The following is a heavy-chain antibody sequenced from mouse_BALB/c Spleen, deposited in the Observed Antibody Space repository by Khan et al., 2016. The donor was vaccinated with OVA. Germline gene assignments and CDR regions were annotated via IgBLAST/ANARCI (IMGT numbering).Heavy chain of an antibody. Sequence: VQLQQSGAELVRPGASVMLSCKASGYNFTSYRINWVKQRPGQGLEWIGNIYPSDSYTNYNQEFKGKATLNGDKYSRTDYIQHSSQTSADYAVYYCTRRGQDCFDYWGQGTTLTVSS. CDR3: TRRGQDCFDY. V-gene: IGHV1-69*02. J-gene: IGHJ2*01. CDR2: IYPSDSYT. D-gene: IGHD6-1*01. CDR1: GYNFTSYR.